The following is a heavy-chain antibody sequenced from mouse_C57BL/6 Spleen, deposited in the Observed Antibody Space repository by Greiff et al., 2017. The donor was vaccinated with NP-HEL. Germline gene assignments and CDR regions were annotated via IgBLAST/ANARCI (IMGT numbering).Heavy chain of an antibody. CDR1: GFTFSDYG. J-gene: IGHJ2*01. CDR2: ISSGSSTI. Sequence: EVQVVESGGGLVKPGGSLKLSCAASGFTFSDYGMHWVRQAPEKGLAWVAYISSGSSTIYYADTVKGRCTISRANAKYTLFLQMTRQRSEDTARYYCARGGYYGSSFDYWGQGTTLTVSS. D-gene: IGHD1-1*01. V-gene: IGHV5-17*01. CDR3: ARGGYYGSSFDY.